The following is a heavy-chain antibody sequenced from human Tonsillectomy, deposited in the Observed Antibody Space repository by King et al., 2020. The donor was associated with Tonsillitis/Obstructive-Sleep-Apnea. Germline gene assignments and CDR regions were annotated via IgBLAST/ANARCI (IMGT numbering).Heavy chain of an antibody. J-gene: IGHJ3*02. CDR3: AREGTGDNRDAFDI. D-gene: IGHD7-27*01. CDR1: GYTFTSYY. V-gene: IGHV1-46*01. CDR2: LNPSGGSK. Sequence: QLVQSEAEVKKPGASVKVSCKASGYTFTSYYMHWVRQAPGQGLEWMGILNPSGGSKRYAQKFQGRLTMTRDTSTSTVSMELSRLRSEDTAVYYCAREGTGDNRDAFDIWGQGTMVTVSS.